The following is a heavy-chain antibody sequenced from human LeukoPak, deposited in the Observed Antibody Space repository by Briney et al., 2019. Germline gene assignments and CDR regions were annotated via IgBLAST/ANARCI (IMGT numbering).Heavy chain of an antibody. V-gene: IGHV3-7*01. CDR3: ASLSSGWYTAPYYMDV. CDR2: IKQDGSVQ. D-gene: IGHD6-19*01. Sequence: GGSLRLSCAASGFTFSNFWMAWVRQAPGKGLEWVANIKQDGSVQYYGDSVKGRFTISRDNSKNTLYLQMNSLRAEDTAVYYCASLSSGWYTAPYYMDVWGKGTTVTVSS. CDR1: GFTFSNFW. J-gene: IGHJ6*03.